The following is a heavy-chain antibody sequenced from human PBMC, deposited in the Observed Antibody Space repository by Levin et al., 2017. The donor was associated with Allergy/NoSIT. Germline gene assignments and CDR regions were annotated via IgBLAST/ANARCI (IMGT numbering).Heavy chain of an antibody. V-gene: IGHV1-46*01. CDR1: GYTFTSYY. CDR2: INPSGGST. D-gene: IGHD5-18*01. CDR3: ARETSGGTAMDYYYYYGMDV. J-gene: IGHJ6*02. Sequence: PGASVKVSCKASGYTFTSYYMHWVRQAPGQGLEWMGIINPSGGSTSYAQKFQGRVTMTRDTSTSTVYMELSSLRSEDTAVYYCARETSGGTAMDYYYYYGMDVWGQGTTVTVSS.